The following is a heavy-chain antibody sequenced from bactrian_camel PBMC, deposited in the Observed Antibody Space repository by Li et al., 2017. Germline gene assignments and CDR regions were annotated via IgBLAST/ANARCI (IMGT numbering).Heavy chain of an antibody. CDR1: GSYYSRKC. D-gene: IGHD1*01. Sequence: VQLVESGGGSVQAGGSLRLSCVGSGSYYSRKCIGWFRQAPGKEREGVAAVGLDGMTHYADSVKGRFTISLNGGRNTVFLQMNTLRPDDTAMYICAAHVERRWMRNCSAIDDIWRFGSRGQGTQVTVS. J-gene: IGHJ6*01. V-gene: IGHV3S53*01. CDR3: AAHVERRWMRNCSAIDDIWRFGS. CDR2: VGLDGMT.